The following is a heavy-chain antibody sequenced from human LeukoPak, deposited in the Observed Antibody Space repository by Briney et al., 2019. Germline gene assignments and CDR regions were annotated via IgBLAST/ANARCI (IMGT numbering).Heavy chain of an antibody. CDR2: SGSGGST. V-gene: IGHV3-23*01. J-gene: IGHJ3*02. D-gene: IGHD5-18*01. Sequence: SGSGGSTYYADSVKGRFTISRDNSKNTLYLQMNSLRAEDTAVYYCAKLEGYSYGFPDAFDIWGQGTMVTVSS. CDR3: AKLEGYSYGFPDAFDI.